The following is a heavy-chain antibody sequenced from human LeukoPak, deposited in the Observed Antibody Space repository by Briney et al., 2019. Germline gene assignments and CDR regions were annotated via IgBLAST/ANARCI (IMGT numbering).Heavy chain of an antibody. Sequence: PSETLSLTCTVSGGSISSYYWSWIRQPPGKGLEWIGYIYYSGSTNYNPSLKSRVTISVDTSKNQFSLKLSSVTAADTAVYYCARGIVVVPAAMLAGWFDPWGQGNLVTVSS. CDR2: IYYSGST. D-gene: IGHD2-2*01. J-gene: IGHJ5*02. CDR1: GGSISSYY. V-gene: IGHV4-59*01. CDR3: ARGIVVVPAAMLAGWFDP.